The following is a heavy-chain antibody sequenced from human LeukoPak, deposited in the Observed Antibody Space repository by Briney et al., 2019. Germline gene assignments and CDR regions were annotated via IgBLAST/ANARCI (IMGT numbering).Heavy chain of an antibody. Sequence: SETLSLTCTVSGYSISSGYYWGWIRQPPGKGLEWIGRIYTSGSTNYNPSLKSRVTISVDTSKNQFSLKLSSVTAADTAVYYCARGPDVYGSGPYYFDYWGQGTLVTVSS. D-gene: IGHD3-10*01. J-gene: IGHJ4*02. CDR3: ARGPDVYGSGPYYFDY. CDR1: GYSISSGYY. V-gene: IGHV4-38-2*02. CDR2: IYTSGST.